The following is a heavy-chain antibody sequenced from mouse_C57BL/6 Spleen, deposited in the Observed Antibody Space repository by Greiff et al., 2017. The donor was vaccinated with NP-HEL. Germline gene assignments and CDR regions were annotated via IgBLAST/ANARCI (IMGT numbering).Heavy chain of an antibody. D-gene: IGHD2-4*01. CDR2: IHPNSGST. Sequence: QVQLQQSGAELVKPGASVKLSCKASGYTFTSYWMHWVKQRPGQGLEWIGMIHPNSGSTNYNEKFKSKATLTVDQSSSTAYMQLSSLTSEDSAVYYCASDYDGGFAYWGQGTLVTVSA. V-gene: IGHV1-64*01. J-gene: IGHJ3*01. CDR3: ASDYDGGFAY. CDR1: GYTFTSYW.